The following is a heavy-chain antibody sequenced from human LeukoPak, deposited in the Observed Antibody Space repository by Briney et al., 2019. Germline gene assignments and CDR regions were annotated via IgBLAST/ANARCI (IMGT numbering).Heavy chain of an antibody. J-gene: IGHJ6*02. CDR2: IYTSGST. D-gene: IGHD3-16*02. CDR3: ARDSWPLGVWGSYRYIAYYYYGMDV. V-gene: IGHV4-4*07. Sequence: SETLSLTCTVSGCSISSYYLSWIRQPAGKGLEWIGRIYTSGSTNYNPSLKSRVTMSVDTSKNQFSLKLSSVTAADTAVYYCARDSWPLGVWGSYRYIAYYYYGMDVWGQGTTVTVSS. CDR1: GCSISSYY.